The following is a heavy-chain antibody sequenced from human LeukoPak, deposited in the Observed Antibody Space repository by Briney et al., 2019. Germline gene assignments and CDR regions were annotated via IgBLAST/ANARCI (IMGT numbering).Heavy chain of an antibody. V-gene: IGHV3-7*01. CDR1: GFTFSSYW. CDR3: ARPRLRYSSTPSDY. CDR2: IKQDGSEK. J-gene: IGHJ4*02. Sequence: PGGSLRLSSAASGFTFSSYWMSWVRQAPGKGLEWVANIKQDGSEKYYVDSVKGRFTISRDNAKNSLYLQMNSLRAEDTAVYYCARPRLRYSSTPSDYWGQGTLVTVSS. D-gene: IGHD5-18*01.